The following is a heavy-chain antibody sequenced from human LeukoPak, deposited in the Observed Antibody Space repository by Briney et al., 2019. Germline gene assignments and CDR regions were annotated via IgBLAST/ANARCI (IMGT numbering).Heavy chain of an antibody. D-gene: IGHD1-26*01. CDR3: ARESGAFSPFGF. CDR1: GGSITTTNW. CDR2: VHLSGAS. V-gene: IGHV4-4*02. Sequence: SGTLSLTCAVSGGSITTTNWWSWVRQPPGKGLEWIGEVHLSGASNYNPSLKSRVSMSIDKSRNQLSLELTSVTAADTAIYYCARESGAFSPFGFWGQGTLVTVSS. J-gene: IGHJ4*02.